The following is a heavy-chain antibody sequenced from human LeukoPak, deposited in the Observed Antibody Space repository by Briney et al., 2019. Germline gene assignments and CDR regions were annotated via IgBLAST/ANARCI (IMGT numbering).Heavy chain of an antibody. J-gene: IGHJ4*02. CDR3: ARPELYYYDSSGLRQETSPGY. D-gene: IGHD3-22*01. Sequence: ASVKVSCKASVYTFTSYAMNWVRQAPGQGLEWMGWINTNTGNTTYAQGFTGRFVFSLDTSVSTAYLQISSLKAEDTAVYYCARPELYYYDSSGLRQETSPGYWGQGTLVTVSS. CDR2: INTNTGNT. CDR1: VYTFTSYA. V-gene: IGHV7-4-1*02.